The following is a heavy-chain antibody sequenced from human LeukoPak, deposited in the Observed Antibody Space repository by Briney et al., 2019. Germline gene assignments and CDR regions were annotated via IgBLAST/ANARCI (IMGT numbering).Heavy chain of an antibody. V-gene: IGHV3-43*01. CDR3: ARDFNRRDLYGDPVG. D-gene: IGHD4-17*01. CDR2: ITWDGET. CDR1: GFTFDDYT. J-gene: IGHJ4*02. Sequence: PGGSLRLSCAASGFTFDDYTMHWVRQGPGKGLEWVSLITWDGETYYADSVKGRFTISRDNARSSLYLQVNSLRAEDTAVYYCARDFNRRDLYGDPVGWGQGTLVTVSS.